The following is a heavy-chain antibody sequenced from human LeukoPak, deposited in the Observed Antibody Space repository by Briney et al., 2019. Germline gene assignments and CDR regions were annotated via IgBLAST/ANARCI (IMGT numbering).Heavy chain of an antibody. V-gene: IGHV4-39*01. Sequence: KSSETLSLTCSVSGESIGYSTVFWGWIRQPPGKGLEWIASVYHSGTTYYNPSLKSRVTLSVDTSKNQFYLKLTSVTAAETAVYYCARPMTTVSIWVHWGQGTLVTVSS. CDR3: ARPMTTVSIWVH. J-gene: IGHJ4*02. CDR2: VYHSGTT. D-gene: IGHD4-11*01. CDR1: GESIGYSTVF.